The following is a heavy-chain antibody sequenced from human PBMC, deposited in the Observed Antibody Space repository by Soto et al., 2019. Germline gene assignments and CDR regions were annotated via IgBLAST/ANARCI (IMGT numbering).Heavy chain of an antibody. J-gene: IGHJ4*02. CDR3: AAGYSSGWYFDY. Sequence: GASVKVSCKASGYTFTSYAMHWVRQAPGQRLEWMGWINAGNGNTKYSQKLQGRVTITRDTSASTAYMELSSLRSEDTAVYYCAAGYSSGWYFDYWGQGTLVTVSS. V-gene: IGHV1-3*01. CDR1: GYTFTSYA. CDR2: INAGNGNT. D-gene: IGHD6-19*01.